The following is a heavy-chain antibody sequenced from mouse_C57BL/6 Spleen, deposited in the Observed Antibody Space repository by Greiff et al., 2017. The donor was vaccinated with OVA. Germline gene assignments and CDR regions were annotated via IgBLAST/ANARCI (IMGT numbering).Heavy chain of an antibody. J-gene: IGHJ3*01. CDR1: GYTFTSYW. Sequence: QVQLQQPGAELVKPGASVKMSCKASGYTFTSYWITWVKQRPGPGLEWIGDIYPGSGSTNYNEKFKSKATLTVDTSSSTAYMQLSSLTSEDSAVYYWERESVGLGNYAWFAYWGQGTLVTVSA. CDR3: ERESVGLGNYAWFAY. V-gene: IGHV1-55*01. D-gene: IGHD2-1*01. CDR2: IYPGSGST.